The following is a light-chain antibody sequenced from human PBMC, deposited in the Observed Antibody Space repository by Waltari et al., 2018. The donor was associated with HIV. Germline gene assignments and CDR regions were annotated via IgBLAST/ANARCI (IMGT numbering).Light chain of an antibody. CDR1: SSNIGAGFD. J-gene: IGLJ1*01. Sequence: QAILTQPPSVSGAPGQRVTISCTGTSSNIGAGFDVHCYQQAPGTAPKLLIFGNTNRPSGVPGRFSAYRFGTSASLTIAWLQADDEADYYCRSYDRTLSGFVFGSGTQVTV. CDR3: RSYDRTLSGFV. CDR2: GNT. V-gene: IGLV1-40*01.